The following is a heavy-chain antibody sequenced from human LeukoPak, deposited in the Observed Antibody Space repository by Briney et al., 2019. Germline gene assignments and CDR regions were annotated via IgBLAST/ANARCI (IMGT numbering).Heavy chain of an antibody. CDR1: GGSISSYY. Sequence: PSGTLSLTCTVSGGSISSYYWSWIRQPPGKGLEWIGYIYYSGSTNYNPSLKSRVTISVDTSKNQFSLKLSSVTAADTAVYYCARGAHYYDSSGYYYTFDYWGQGTLVTVSS. V-gene: IGHV4-59*01. CDR2: IYYSGST. J-gene: IGHJ4*02. D-gene: IGHD3-22*01. CDR3: ARGAHYYDSSGYYYTFDY.